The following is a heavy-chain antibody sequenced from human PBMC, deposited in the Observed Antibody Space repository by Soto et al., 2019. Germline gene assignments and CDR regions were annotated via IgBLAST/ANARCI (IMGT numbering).Heavy chain of an antibody. CDR3: ARWSYLDY. CDR2: INSDGSST. J-gene: IGHJ4*02. V-gene: IGHV3-74*01. CDR1: GFTLSNYW. D-gene: IGHD3-3*01. Sequence: GGSLRLSCAASGFTLSNYWMHWVRQAPGKGLVWVSRINSDGSSTTYADSVRDRFTIFKDNGKNTLCPQMNSLRAEDTAIYFCARWSYLDYWGQGTRVTVSS.